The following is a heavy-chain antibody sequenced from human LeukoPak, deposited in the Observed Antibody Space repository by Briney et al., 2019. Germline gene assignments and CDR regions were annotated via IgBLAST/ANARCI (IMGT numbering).Heavy chain of an antibody. Sequence: GGSLRLSCTGSGFTFGDCAMTWVRQAPGKGLEWVGFIRSQIYGGTPEYAASVKGRFTISRDDSEGVAYLQMNGLKTEDTAVYYCTRDQTPYYWGQGTLVTVSS. J-gene: IGHJ4*02. CDR3: TRDQTPYY. CDR1: GFTFGDCA. CDR2: IRSQIYGGTP. V-gene: IGHV3-49*04.